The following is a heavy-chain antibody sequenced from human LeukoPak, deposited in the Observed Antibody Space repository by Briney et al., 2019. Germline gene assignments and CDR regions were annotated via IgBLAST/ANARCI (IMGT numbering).Heavy chain of an antibody. J-gene: IGHJ4*02. V-gene: IGHV4-59*01. CDR2: IYYSGST. CDR3: AGDKGDYFDY. Sequence: SETLSLTCTVSGGSISSYYWSWIRQPPGKGLEWIGYIYYSGSTNYNPSLKSRVTISVDTSKNQFSLKLSSVTAADTAVYYCAGDKGDYFDYWGQGTLVTVSS. CDR1: GGSISSYY. D-gene: IGHD3-16*01.